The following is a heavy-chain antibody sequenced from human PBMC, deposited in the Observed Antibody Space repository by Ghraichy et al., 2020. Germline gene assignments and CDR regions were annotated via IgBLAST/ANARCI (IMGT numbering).Heavy chain of an antibody. D-gene: IGHD6-6*01. J-gene: IGHJ4*02. CDR2: IYYSGST. Sequence: SETLSLTCTVSGGSISSYYWSWIRQPPGKGLEWIGYIYYSGSTNYNPSLKSRVTISVDTSKNQFSLKLSSVTAADTAVYYCARDYEGSSSPYTFDYWGQGTLVTVSS. CDR1: GGSISSYY. CDR3: ARDYEGSSSPYTFDY. V-gene: IGHV4-59*01.